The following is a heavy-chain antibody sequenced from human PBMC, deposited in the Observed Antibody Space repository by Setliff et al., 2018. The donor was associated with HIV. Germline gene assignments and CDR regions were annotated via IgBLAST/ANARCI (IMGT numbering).Heavy chain of an antibody. Sequence: SETLSLTCDVSGGSISSDSYYWAWIRQPPGKGLEWVGTIYYSGSTHYNPSLKSRLTISVDMSKNQLSLKLSSVTAADTAVYYCLLWTGYYTYWFFDLWGRGALVTVSS. V-gene: IGHV4-39*07. D-gene: IGHD3-3*01. CDR3: LLWTGYYTYWFFDL. CDR2: IYYSGST. CDR1: GGSISSDSYY. J-gene: IGHJ2*01.